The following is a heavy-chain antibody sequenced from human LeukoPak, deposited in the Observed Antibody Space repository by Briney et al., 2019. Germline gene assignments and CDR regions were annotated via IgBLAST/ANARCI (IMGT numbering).Heavy chain of an antibody. V-gene: IGHV3-11*01. CDR2: ISSSGSTI. CDR1: GFTFSDYY. D-gene: IGHD3-22*01. CDR3: ARDGDGYYDSSGYYGNFDY. Sequence: GGSLRLSCAASGFTFSDYYMSWIRQAPGKGLEWVSYISSSGSTIYYADSVKGRFTISRDNAKNSLYLQMNSLRAEDTAVYYRARDGDGYYDSSGYYGNFDYWGQGTLVTVSS. J-gene: IGHJ4*02.